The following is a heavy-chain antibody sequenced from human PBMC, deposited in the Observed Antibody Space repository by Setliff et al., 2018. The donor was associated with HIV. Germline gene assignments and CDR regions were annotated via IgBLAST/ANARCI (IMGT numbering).Heavy chain of an antibody. V-gene: IGHV4-59*12. CDR1: GGSISSYY. J-gene: IGHJ4*02. CDR3: ARGGAFCGRDSCYYLDY. CDR2: TYYSGST. D-gene: IGHD2-21*02. Sequence: SETLSLTCTVSGGSISSYYWSWIRQPPGKGLEWIGYTYYSGSTYYNPSLKSRITISVDTSRNEFSLKLSSVTAADTAVYFCARGGAFCGRDSCYYLDYWGQGNPVTVSS.